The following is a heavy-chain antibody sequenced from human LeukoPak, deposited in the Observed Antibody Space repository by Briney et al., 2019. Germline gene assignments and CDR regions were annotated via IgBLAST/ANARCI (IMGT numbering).Heavy chain of an antibody. CDR2: IYSDDST. J-gene: IGHJ6*04. CDR1: GFTVSGNF. D-gene: IGHD3-10*02. V-gene: IGHV3-66*01. CDR3: AELGITMIGGV. Sequence: GGSLRLSCAASGFTVSGNFMTWVRQAPGKRLEWVSIIYSDDSTYYADSVKGRFTISRDNAKNSLYLQMNSLRAEDTAVYYCAELGITMIGGVWGKGTTVTISS.